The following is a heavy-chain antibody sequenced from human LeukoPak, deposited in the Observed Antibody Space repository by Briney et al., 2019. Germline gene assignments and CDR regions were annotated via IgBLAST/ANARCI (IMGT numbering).Heavy chain of an antibody. Sequence: ASVKVSCKASGYTFTGYYMHWVRQAPGQGLEWMGWLKPNSGGTNYAQKFQGRVTMTRDTSISTAYMELNSLRSDDTAVYYCARDRDDIFDIWGQGTMVTVSS. CDR3: ARDRDDIFDI. D-gene: IGHD5-24*01. CDR2: LKPNSGGT. CDR1: GYTFTGYY. J-gene: IGHJ3*02. V-gene: IGHV1-2*02.